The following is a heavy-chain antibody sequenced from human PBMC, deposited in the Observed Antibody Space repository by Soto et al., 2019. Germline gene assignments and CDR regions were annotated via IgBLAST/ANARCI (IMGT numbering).Heavy chain of an antibody. J-gene: IGHJ6*02. D-gene: IGHD6-19*01. CDR3: ARDQWIAVAGTYYYYYGMDV. CDR1: VGTFSSYA. CDR2: IIPIFGTA. V-gene: IGHV1-69*13. Sequence: SVKVSCKSSVGTFSSYAISCVRQAHGQGLEWMGGIIPIFGTANYAQKFQGRVTITADESTSTAYMELSSLRSEDTAVYYCARDQWIAVAGTYYYYYGMDVWGQGTTVNVS.